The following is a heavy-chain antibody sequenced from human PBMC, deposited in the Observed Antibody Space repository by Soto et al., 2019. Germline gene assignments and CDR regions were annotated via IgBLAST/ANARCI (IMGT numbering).Heavy chain of an antibody. D-gene: IGHD2-2*01. CDR3: AKMALIVVVPAAWNFDY. CDR2: ISGSGGST. J-gene: IGHJ4*02. Sequence: GGSLRLSCAASGFTFSSYAMSWVRQAPGKXLEWVSAISGSGGSTYYADSVKGRFTISRDNSKYTLYLQMNSLRAEDTAVYYCAKMALIVVVPAAWNFDYWGQGTLVTVSS. CDR1: GFTFSSYA. V-gene: IGHV3-23*01.